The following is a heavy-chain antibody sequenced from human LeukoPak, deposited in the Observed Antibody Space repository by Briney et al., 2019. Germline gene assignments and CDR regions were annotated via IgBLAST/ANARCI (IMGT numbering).Heavy chain of an antibody. V-gene: IGHV4-39*07. CDR3: ARDKVAATREVDY. Sequence: SETLSLTCSVSGSSISVSGDSISTYDYSWGWIRQSPGQGLEWIGTIYSRGRTYYRPSLKSRVTISLDTSKNQVSLKLTSVTAADTAVYYCARDKVAATREVDYWGQGTLVTVSS. D-gene: IGHD1-26*01. CDR2: IYSRGRT. CDR1: GSSISVSGDSISTYDYS. J-gene: IGHJ4*02.